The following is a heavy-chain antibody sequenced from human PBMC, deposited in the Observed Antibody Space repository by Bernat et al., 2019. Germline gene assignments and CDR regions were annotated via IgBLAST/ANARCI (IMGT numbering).Heavy chain of an antibody. V-gene: IGHV4-31*03. Sequence: QVQMQESGPGLVTPSQTLSLTCTVSGGSVSSGGNYWSWIRQHPGEGLEWSGYIYNSGSTYYNPSLKSRVAMSVDTSKNQVSLTLSSVTAADTAVYSCARDLGLPASGGIWFDSWGQVPLVTVSS. D-gene: IGHD3-10*01. J-gene: IGHJ5*01. CDR3: ARDLGLPASGGIWFDS. CDR1: GGSVSSGGNY. CDR2: IYNSGST.